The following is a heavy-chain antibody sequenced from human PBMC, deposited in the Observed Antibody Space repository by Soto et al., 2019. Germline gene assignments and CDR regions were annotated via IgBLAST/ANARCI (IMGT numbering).Heavy chain of an antibody. CDR1: LASIYTYS. CDR3: ATTVGANHY. D-gene: IGHD1-26*01. CDR2: IYSSGSA. V-gene: IGHV4-4*07. Sequence: PSETLSLTCTFSLASIYTYSWTCIRHPAGKGLQWIGHIYSSGSANYSPSLKSRVSMSVDSSKNQISLKLSSVTAADTAVYYCATTVGANHYWCQATLVTVSS. J-gene: IGHJ4*02.